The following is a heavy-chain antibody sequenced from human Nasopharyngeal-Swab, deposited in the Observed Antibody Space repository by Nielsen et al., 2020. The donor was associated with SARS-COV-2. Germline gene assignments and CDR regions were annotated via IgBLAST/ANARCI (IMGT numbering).Heavy chain of an antibody. V-gene: IGHV3-30*18. CDR1: GFSFSSYG. CDR2: ISSDGSNK. CDR3: AKDYYDTLAGYYGPDF. D-gene: IGHD3-9*01. Sequence: GESLKISCEASGFSFSSYGMHWVRQAPGQGLEWVTVISSDGSNKYYADSVKGRFTISRDNSKNTLYLLMSSLRAEDTAVYYCAKDYYDTLAGYYGPDFWGQGTLVTVSS. J-gene: IGHJ4*02.